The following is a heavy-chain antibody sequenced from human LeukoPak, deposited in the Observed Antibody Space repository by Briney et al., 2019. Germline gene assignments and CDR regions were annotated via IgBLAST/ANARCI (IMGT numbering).Heavy chain of an antibody. D-gene: IGHD3-10*01. CDR3: ARGLSGYYYYGMDV. Sequence: PSETLSLTCAVYGGSFSGYYWSWIRQPPGKGLEWIGYISGGTKYNPSLKSRVTISVDTSKNQFSLKLSSVTAADTAVYFCARGLSGYYYYGMDVWGQGTTVTVSS. CDR2: ISGGT. V-gene: IGHV4-59*01. CDR1: GGSFSGYY. J-gene: IGHJ6*02.